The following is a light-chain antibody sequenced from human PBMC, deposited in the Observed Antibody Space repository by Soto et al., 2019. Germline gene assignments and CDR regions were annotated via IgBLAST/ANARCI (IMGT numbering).Light chain of an antibody. CDR2: DVS. J-gene: IGLJ1*01. CDR1: SRDVGAYNY. Sequence: QSALTQPASVSGSPGQSITISCTGTSRDVGAYNYVSWYQQHPGKAPQLMIYDVSNRPSGVSDRFSGSKSGNTASLTISGLQAEDEADYYCSSYTTTGTLYVFGTGTKVTVL. CDR3: SSYTTTGTLYV. V-gene: IGLV2-14*01.